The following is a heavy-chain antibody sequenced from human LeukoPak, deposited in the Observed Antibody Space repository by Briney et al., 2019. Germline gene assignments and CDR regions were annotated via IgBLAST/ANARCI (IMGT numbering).Heavy chain of an antibody. J-gene: IGHJ4*02. V-gene: IGHV1-8*01. Sequence: ASVKVSCKASGYTFTSYDINWVRQATGQGLEWMGWMNPNSGNTGYAQKFQGRVTMTRNTSISTAYMELSSLRSEDTAVYYCARDRTKQLGHFDYWGQGTLVTVSS. CDR1: GYTFTSYD. D-gene: IGHD6-6*01. CDR2: MNPNSGNT. CDR3: ARDRTKQLGHFDY.